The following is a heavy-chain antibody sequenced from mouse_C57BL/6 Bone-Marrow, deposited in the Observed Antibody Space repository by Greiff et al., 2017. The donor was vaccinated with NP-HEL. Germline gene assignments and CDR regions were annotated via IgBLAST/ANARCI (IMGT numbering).Heavy chain of an antibody. D-gene: IGHD2-4*01. CDR3: ARPSIYYEDFDY. CDR1: GYSITSGYY. CDR2: ISYDGSN. Sequence: EVKLQESGPGLVKPSQSLSLTCSVTGYSITSGYYWNWIRQFPGNKLEWMGYISYDGSNNYNPSLKNRISITRDTSKNQFFLKLNSVTTEDTATYYCARPSIYYEDFDYWGQGTTLTVSS. V-gene: IGHV3-6*01. J-gene: IGHJ2*01.